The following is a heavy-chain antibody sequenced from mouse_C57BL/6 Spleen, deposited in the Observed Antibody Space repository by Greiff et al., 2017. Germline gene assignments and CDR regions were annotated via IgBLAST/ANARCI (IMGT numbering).Heavy chain of an antibody. CDR3: TEVATVVATDFDV. J-gene: IGHJ1*03. V-gene: IGHV1-15*01. D-gene: IGHD1-1*01. CDR2: IDPETGGT. CDR1: GYTFTDYE. Sequence: QVQLQQSGAELVRPGASVTLSCKASGYTFTDYEMHWVKQTPVHGLEWIGAIDPETGGTAYNQKFKGKAILTADKSSSTAYMELRSLTSEDSAVYYCTEVATVVATDFDVWGTGTTVTVSS.